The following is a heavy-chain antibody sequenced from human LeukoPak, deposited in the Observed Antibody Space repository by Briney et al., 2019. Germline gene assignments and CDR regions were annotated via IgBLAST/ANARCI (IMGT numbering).Heavy chain of an antibody. Sequence: GGSLRLSCAASGFTFSSYSMNWVRQAPGKGLEWVAVIWYDGSNKYYADSVKGRFTISRDNSKNTLYLQMNSLRAEDTAVYYCARDYNARVFDYWGQGTLVTVSS. V-gene: IGHV3-33*08. CDR1: GFTFSSYS. CDR2: IWYDGSNK. J-gene: IGHJ4*02. CDR3: ARDYNARVFDY. D-gene: IGHD1-1*01.